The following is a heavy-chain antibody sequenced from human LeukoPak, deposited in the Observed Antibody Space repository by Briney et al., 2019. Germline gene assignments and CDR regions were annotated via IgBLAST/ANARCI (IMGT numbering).Heavy chain of an antibody. V-gene: IGHV3-53*01. CDR2: IYRGGST. J-gene: IGHJ1*01. CDR3: ARDTYYYDSSGYPMAEYFQD. Sequence: GGSLRLSCAASGLTFRTYAMSWVRQAPGKGLEWVSVIYRGGSTYYADSVKGRFTISRDNSKNTLYLQMNSLRAEDTAVYYCARDTYYYDSSGYPMAEYFQDWGQGTLVTVSS. CDR1: GLTFRTYA. D-gene: IGHD3-22*01.